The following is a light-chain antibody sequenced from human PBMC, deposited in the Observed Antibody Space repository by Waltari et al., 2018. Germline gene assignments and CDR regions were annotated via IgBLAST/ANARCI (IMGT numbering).Light chain of an antibody. V-gene: IGLV7-43*01. CDR1: TGAVTSGYY. Sequence: QTVVTQEPSLTVSPGGTVTLTCASSTGAVTSGYYPNWFQQKPGHAPRALIYCTSNTHSWTPARFSGSLLGGKAALTLSGVQPEDEAEYYCLLYYGGAQLVFGGGTKLTVL. J-gene: IGLJ2*01. CDR3: LLYYGGAQLV. CDR2: CTS.